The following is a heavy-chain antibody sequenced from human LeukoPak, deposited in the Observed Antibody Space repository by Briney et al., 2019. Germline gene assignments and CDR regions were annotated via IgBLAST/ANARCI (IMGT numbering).Heavy chain of an antibody. CDR1: GGFISSINYY. Sequence: SETLSLTCTVSGGFISSINYYWGWIRQPPGKGLEWIGSFYYSGNTYYNPSLKSRVTISVDTSKNQFSLKLSSVTAADTAVYYCARVPYDFWSGSDYYYYMDVWGKGTTVTVSS. CDR2: FYYSGNT. D-gene: IGHD3-3*01. V-gene: IGHV4-39*07. CDR3: ARVPYDFWSGSDYYYYMDV. J-gene: IGHJ6*03.